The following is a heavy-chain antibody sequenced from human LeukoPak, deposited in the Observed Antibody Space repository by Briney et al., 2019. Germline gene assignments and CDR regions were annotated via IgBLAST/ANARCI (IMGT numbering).Heavy chain of an antibody. CDR2: INWNGGST. D-gene: IGHD3-22*01. V-gene: IGHV3-20*04. Sequence: GGSLRLSCAASGFTFDDYGMSWVRHAPGKGLEWVSGINWNGGSTGYADSVKGRFTISRDNAKNSLYLQMNSLRAEDTALYYCARGSDSSGYYLTAFDIWGQGTMVTVSS. CDR3: ARGSDSSGYYLTAFDI. CDR1: GFTFDDYG. J-gene: IGHJ3*02.